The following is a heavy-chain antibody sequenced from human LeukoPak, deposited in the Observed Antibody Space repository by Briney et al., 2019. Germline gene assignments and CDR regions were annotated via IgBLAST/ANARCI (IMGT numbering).Heavy chain of an antibody. CDR3: ASAPITIFGVVRPDY. D-gene: IGHD3-3*01. CDR1: GFTIGSYR. V-gene: IGHV3-21*04. J-gene: IGHJ4*02. CDR2: ISSSSSYI. Sequence: PGGSLRLSCVASGFTIGSYRMNWVRQAPGKGLEWVSSISSSSSYIYYADSVKGRFTISRDNAKNSLYLQMNSLRAEDTAVYYCASAPITIFGVVRPDYWGQGTLVTVSS.